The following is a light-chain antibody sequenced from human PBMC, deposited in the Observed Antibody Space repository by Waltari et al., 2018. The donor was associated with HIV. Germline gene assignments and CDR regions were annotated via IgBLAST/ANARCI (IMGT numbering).Light chain of an antibody. CDR3: QSGDNKLTSVF. CDR1: ALPTQY. V-gene: IGLV3-25*03. Sequence: SSELTQPPSVSVSPGQTVRITCSGDALPTQYTSWYQQKPGQPPVLVMYKDTQRSSGTPERFSGYSSGTTVTLTITAVRAEDEAYYYCQSGDNKLTSVFFGGGTRLTVL. J-gene: IGLJ2*01. CDR2: KDT.